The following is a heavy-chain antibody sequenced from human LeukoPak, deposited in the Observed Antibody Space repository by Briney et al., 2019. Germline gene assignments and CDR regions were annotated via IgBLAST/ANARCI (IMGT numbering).Heavy chain of an antibody. CDR3: AKGGLRVTDY. CDR2: VNNDGSST. V-gene: IGHV3-74*03. J-gene: IGHJ4*02. CDR1: GFTFGSYW. D-gene: IGHD5/OR15-5a*01. Sequence: PGGSLRLSCAASGFTFGSYWMHWVRQAPGKGLVWVSRVNNDGSSTTYADSVKGRFTISRDNAKNTLYLQMNSLRAEDTAVYYCAKGGLRVTDYWGQGTLVTVSS.